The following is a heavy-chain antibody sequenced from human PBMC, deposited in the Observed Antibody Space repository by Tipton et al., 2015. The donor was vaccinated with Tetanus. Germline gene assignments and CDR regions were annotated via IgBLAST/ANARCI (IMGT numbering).Heavy chain of an antibody. CDR2: MDPKTGRA. Sequence: QSGAEVKKPGASVRVSCKAFAYAFSSYDLNWVRQATGQGLEWLGYMDPKTGRAANGQRFQGRVTMTSNISITTAYMELRNLRSDDTAVYYCARGNRGSSWYLWGQGTLVTVSS. J-gene: IGHJ4*02. V-gene: IGHV1-8*01. D-gene: IGHD6-13*01. CDR1: AYAFSSYD. CDR3: ARGNRGSSWYL.